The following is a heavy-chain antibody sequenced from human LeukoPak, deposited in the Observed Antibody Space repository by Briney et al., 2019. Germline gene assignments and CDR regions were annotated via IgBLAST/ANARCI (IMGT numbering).Heavy chain of an antibody. D-gene: IGHD3-22*01. V-gene: IGHV1-18*01. CDR3: TRAPPGLTMMTDY. CDR1: GYTFTNYH. CDR2: VSTNDGNT. J-gene: IGHJ4*02. Sequence: ASVKVSCKASGYTFTNYHIAWVRQAPGQGLEWMGWVSTNDGNTVYAQRLQGRVTMTTDTSTSVAYMELRSLTSDDTAVYYCTRAPPGLTMMTDYWGQGTLVTVSS.